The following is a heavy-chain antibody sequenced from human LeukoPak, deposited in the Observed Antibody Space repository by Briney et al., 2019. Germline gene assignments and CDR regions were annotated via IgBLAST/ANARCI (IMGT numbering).Heavy chain of an antibody. J-gene: IGHJ4*02. V-gene: IGHV1-69*01. CDR2: IIPIFGTA. Sequence: VASVKVSCKASGGTFSSYAISWVRQAPGQGLEWMGGIIPIFGTANYAQKFQGRVTITADESTSTAYMELSSLRSEDTAVYYCARAYDSGSYVFDYWGQGTLVTVSS. D-gene: IGHD1-26*01. CDR3: ARAYDSGSYVFDY. CDR1: GGTFSSYA.